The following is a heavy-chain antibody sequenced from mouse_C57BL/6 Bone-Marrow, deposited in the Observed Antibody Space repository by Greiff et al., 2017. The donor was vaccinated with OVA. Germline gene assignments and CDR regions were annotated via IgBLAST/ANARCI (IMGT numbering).Heavy chain of an antibody. J-gene: IGHJ2*01. CDR2: IRLKSDNYAT. CDR1: GFTFSNYW. CDR3: TGSTAQAH. Sequence: DVMLVESGGGLVQPGGSMKLSCVASGFTFSNYWMNWVRQSPEKGLEWVAQIRLKSDNYATHYAESVKGRFTISRDDSKSSVYLQMNNLRAEDTGIYYCTGSTAQAHWGQGTTLTVSS. D-gene: IGHD3-2*02. V-gene: IGHV6-3*01.